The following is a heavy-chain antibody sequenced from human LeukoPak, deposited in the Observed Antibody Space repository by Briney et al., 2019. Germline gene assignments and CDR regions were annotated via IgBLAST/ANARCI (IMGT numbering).Heavy chain of an antibody. CDR3: ASGSPGYSSSWPLNY. D-gene: IGHD6-13*01. CDR2: INPNSGGT. V-gene: IGHV1-2*02. Sequence: ASVKVSCKASGYTFTGYYMHWVRQAPGQGLEWMGWINPNSGGTNYAQKLQGRVTMTTDTSTSTAYMELRSLRSDDTAVYYCASGSPGYSSSWPLNYWGQGTLVTVSS. CDR1: GYTFTGYY. J-gene: IGHJ4*02.